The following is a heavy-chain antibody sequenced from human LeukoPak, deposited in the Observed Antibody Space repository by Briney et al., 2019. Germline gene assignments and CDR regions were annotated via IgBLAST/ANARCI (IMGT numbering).Heavy chain of an antibody. CDR3: ARAPLRSWAFDY. CDR2: IYYSGST. CDR1: GGSISSGDYY. Sequence: SQTLSLTCTVSGGSISSGDYYWSWIRQPPGKGLEWMGYIYYSGSTCYNPSLKGRLTISVDTSKNQFSLKLSSVTAPDTAVYYCARAPLRSWAFDYWGQGTLVTVSS. D-gene: IGHD6-13*01. V-gene: IGHV4-30-4*08. J-gene: IGHJ4*02.